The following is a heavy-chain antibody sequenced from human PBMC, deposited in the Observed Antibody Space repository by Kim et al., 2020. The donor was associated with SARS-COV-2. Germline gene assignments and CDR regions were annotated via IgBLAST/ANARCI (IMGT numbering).Heavy chain of an antibody. V-gene: IGHV4-34*01. CDR2: INHSGST. CDR1: GGSFSGYY. J-gene: IGHJ3*02. CDR3: ARVLLSDHDAFDI. Sequence: SETLSLTCAVYGGSFSGYYWSWIRQPPGKGLEWIGEINHSGSTNYNPSLKSRVTISVDTSKNQFSLKLSSVTAADTAVYYCARVLLSDHDAFDIWGQGT. D-gene: IGHD2-2*01.